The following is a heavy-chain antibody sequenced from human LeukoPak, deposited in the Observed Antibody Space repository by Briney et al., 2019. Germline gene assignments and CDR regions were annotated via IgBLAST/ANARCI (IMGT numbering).Heavy chain of an antibody. CDR3: AKDVSNFIGASDT. CDR1: GYTFTSYY. CDR2: INPSGGST. J-gene: IGHJ3*02. Sequence: GASVKVSCKASGYTFTSYYMHWVRQAPGQGLEWMGIINPSGGSTSYAQKFQGRVTMTRDTSTSTVYMELSSLRSEDTAVYYCAKDVSNFIGASDTWGQGTMVTVSS. V-gene: IGHV1-46*01. D-gene: IGHD2-8*01.